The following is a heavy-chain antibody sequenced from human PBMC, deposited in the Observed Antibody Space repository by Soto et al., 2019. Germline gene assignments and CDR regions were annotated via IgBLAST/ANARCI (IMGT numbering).Heavy chain of an antibody. Sequence: EVQLVESGGGLVQPGGSLRLSCAASGFTFSDHQMDWVRQAPGKGLEWVGRSRNKANSYTTEYAASVKGRFTISRDDSKNSLDLQMSSLKIEDTAVYYCARVVGAPNWFDPWGQGTLVTVSS. CDR1: GFTFSDHQ. D-gene: IGHD1-26*01. V-gene: IGHV3-72*01. CDR3: ARVVGAPNWFDP. CDR2: SRNKANSYTT. J-gene: IGHJ5*02.